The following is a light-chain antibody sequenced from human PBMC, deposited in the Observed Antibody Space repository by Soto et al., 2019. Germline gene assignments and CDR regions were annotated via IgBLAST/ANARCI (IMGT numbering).Light chain of an antibody. V-gene: IGKV1-6*01. CDR2: AAS. CDR1: QGIGND. Sequence: AIQMTQSPSSLSASVGDRVTITCRASQGIGNDLGWYQQRPGKAPKLLIYAASSLQSGVPSTFRGSGSGTDFTLTIKSLQPEDFATYYCLQHSNFPYTFGQGTKLEIK. J-gene: IGKJ2*01. CDR3: LQHSNFPYT.